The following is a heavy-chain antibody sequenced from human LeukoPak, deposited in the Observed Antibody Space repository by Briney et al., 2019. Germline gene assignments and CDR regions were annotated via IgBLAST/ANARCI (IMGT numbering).Heavy chain of an antibody. CDR2: ISASNGNT. Sequence: ASVKVSCKASDYTFPSHGLSWVRQASGQGLEWMGWISASNGNTDYAQKFQGRLTMTTDAPTKTAYMELRSLRSDDTAMYYCTGRGITASRIDYWGQGTLVTVSS. CDR3: TGRGITASRIDY. D-gene: IGHD6-13*01. J-gene: IGHJ4*02. CDR1: DYTFPSHG. V-gene: IGHV1-18*01.